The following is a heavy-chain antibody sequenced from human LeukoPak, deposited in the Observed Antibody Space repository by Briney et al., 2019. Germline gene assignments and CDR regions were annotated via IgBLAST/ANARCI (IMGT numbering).Heavy chain of an antibody. J-gene: IGHJ4*02. CDR2: IYYSGST. V-gene: IGHV4-39*01. D-gene: IGHD3-10*01. CDR3: ARHQRPPTYYYGSGSYLPLFDY. CDR1: GGSISSSSYY. Sequence: SETLFLTCTVSGGSISSSSYYWGWIRQPPGQGLEWIGSIYYSGSTYYNPSLKSRVTISVDTSKNQFSLKLSSVTAADTAVYYCARHQRPPTYYYGSGSYLPLFDYWGQGTLVTVSS.